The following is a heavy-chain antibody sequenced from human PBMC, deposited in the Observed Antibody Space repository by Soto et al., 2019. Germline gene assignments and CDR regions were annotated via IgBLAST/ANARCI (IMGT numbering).Heavy chain of an antibody. CDR1: GFTFSSYS. Sequence: GGSLRLSCVASGFTFSSYSMVWVRQAPGKGLEWISYIFATSTTIYYADSVKGRFTVSRDNSKNTLYLQMNSLRAEDTAVYYCAKDLMTRPDYDILTGWFDPWGQGTLVTVSS. J-gene: IGHJ5*02. CDR2: IFATSTTI. D-gene: IGHD3-9*01. CDR3: AKDLMTRPDYDILTGWFDP. V-gene: IGHV3-48*01.